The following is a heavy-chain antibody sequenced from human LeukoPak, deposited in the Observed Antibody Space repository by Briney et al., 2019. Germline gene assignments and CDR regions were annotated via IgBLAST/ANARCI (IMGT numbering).Heavy chain of an antibody. CDR1: GGSITTSSYY. Sequence: SETLSLTCTVSGGSITTSSYYWGWIRQPPGKGLEWIGIIYYSGSTYYNPSLKGRVTISVDTSKNQFSLKLSSVTAADTAVYYCARVSSGSYYFDSWGQGTLVTVSP. D-gene: IGHD1-26*01. CDR3: ARVSSGSYYFDS. CDR2: IYYSGST. V-gene: IGHV4-39*07. J-gene: IGHJ4*02.